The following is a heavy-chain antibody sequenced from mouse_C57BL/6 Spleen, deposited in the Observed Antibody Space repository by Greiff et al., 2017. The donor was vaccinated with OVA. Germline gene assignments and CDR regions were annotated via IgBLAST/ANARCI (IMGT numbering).Heavy chain of an antibody. J-gene: IGHJ2*01. Sequence: QVQLKQPGAELVKPGASVKMSCKASGYTFTSYWITWVKQRPGQGLEWIGDIYPGSGSTNYNEKFKSKATLTVDTSSSTAYMQLSSLTSEDSAVYYCARAYYSNHLYYFDYWGQGTTLTVSS. CDR1: GYTFTSYW. V-gene: IGHV1-55*01. D-gene: IGHD2-5*01. CDR3: ARAYYSNHLYYFDY. CDR2: IYPGSGST.